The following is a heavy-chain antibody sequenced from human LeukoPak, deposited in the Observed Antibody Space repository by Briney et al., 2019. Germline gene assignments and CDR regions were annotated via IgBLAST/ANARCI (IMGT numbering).Heavy chain of an antibody. CDR2: ISSSSSTI. J-gene: IGHJ6*03. CDR1: GFTFSSYS. D-gene: IGHD2-2*01. CDR3: ARDWFDCSSTSCYLNYYYYMDV. Sequence: GGSLRLSCAASGFTFSSYSMNWVRQAPGKGLEWVSYISSSSSTIYYADSVKGRFTISRDNAKNSLYLQMNSLRAEDTAVYYCARDWFDCSSTSCYLNYYYYMDVWGKGTTVTVSS. V-gene: IGHV3-48*01.